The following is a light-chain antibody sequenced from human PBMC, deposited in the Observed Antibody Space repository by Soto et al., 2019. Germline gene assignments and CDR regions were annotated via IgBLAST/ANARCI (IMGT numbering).Light chain of an antibody. CDR3: QQYYITPFT. V-gene: IGKV4-1*01. CDR1: RSVLYDSNNKNY. J-gene: IGKJ2*01. Sequence: DIVMTQSPDSLAVSLGERATINCKSSRSVLYDSNNKNYLTWYQQKPGQHPKLLIYWASTRESGVPDRFSGSGSGTDFTLTISSLQAEYVAVYYCQQYYITPFTFGQETNLEIK. CDR2: WAS.